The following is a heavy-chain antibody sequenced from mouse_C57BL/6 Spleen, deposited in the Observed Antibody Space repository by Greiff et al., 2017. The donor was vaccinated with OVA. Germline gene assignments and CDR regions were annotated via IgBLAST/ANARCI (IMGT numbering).Heavy chain of an antibody. D-gene: IGHD2-13*01. J-gene: IGHJ1*03. CDR2: IDPETGGT. V-gene: IGHV1-15*01. CDR1: GYTFTDYE. Sequence: QVQLQQSGAELVRPGASVTLSCKASGYTFTDYEMHWVKQTPVHGLEWIGAIDPETGGTAYNQKFKGKAILTADKSSSTAYMELRSLTSEDSAVYYCTRGDYGDFWYFEVWGTGTTVTVAS. CDR3: TRGDYGDFWYFEV.